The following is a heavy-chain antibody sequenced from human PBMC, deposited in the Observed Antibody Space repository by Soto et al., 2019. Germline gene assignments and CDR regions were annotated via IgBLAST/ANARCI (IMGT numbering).Heavy chain of an antibody. CDR1: GYTFTSYD. D-gene: IGHD3-22*01. J-gene: IGHJ5*02. V-gene: IGHV1-69*04. CDR3: AGDPDSHYNDSHAYSYP. CDR2: IIPIIGII. Sequence: GASVKVSCKASGYTFTSYDINWVRQATGQGLEWMGRIIPIIGIINYAQKFQGRVTITADKFTGTAYMELTRLRSDDTAVYYCAGDPDSHYNDSHAYSYPWGQGTLVTAPQ.